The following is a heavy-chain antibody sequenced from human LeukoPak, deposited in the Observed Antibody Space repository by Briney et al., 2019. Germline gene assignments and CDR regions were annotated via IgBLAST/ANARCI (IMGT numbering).Heavy chain of an antibody. D-gene: IGHD3-16*01. J-gene: IGHJ4*02. CDR2: ISGSGGST. V-gene: IGHV3-23*01. CDR3: AKYPPGYDYVWGSPTTGAYFDY. Sequence: GGSLRLSCAASGFTFSSYAMSWVRQAPGKGLEWVSAISGSGGSTYYADSVKDRFTISRDNSKNTLYLRMNSLRAEDTAVYYCAKYPPGYDYVWGSPTTGAYFDYWGQGTLVTVSS. CDR1: GFTFSSYA.